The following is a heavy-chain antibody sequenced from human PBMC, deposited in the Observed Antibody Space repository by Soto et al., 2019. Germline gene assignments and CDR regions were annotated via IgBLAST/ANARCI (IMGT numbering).Heavy chain of an antibody. CDR3: AKSPPAVAGYFDY. D-gene: IGHD6-19*01. J-gene: IGHJ4*02. Sequence: QVQLVESGGGVVQPGRSLRLSCAASGFTFSSSGMHWVRQAPGKGLEWVAVTSFDGSSGYYADSVRGRFTISRDNSNNTLYVQMNSLRAEDTAVYYCAKSPPAVAGYFDYWGQGTLVTVSS. CDR1: GFTFSSSG. V-gene: IGHV3-30*18. CDR2: TSFDGSSG.